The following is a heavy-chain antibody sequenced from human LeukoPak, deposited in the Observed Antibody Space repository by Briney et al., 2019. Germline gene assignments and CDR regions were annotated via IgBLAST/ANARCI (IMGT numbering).Heavy chain of an antibody. CDR2: IYYTGST. V-gene: IGHV4-39*01. CDR3: ARRGDYGRSFGY. J-gene: IGHJ4*02. D-gene: IGHD4-17*01. CDR1: GGSISSSSYY. Sequence: SETLSLTCTVSGGSISSSSYYWGWIRQPPGKGLEWIGSIYYTGSTYYNPSLKSRVTISEDTSKNQSSLRLTSVTAADTAVYYCARRGDYGRSFGYLGQGTLVTVFS.